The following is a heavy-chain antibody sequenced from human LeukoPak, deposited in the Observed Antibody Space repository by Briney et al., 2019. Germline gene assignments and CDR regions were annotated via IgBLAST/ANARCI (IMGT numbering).Heavy chain of an antibody. CDR1: GDSISSSSYY. CDR3: ARRRYNDSTGYLD. Sequence: PSETLSLTCTISGDSISSSSYYWGWIRQPPGKGLEWIGDIYYRGSTYYSPSLKSRVSISIDTSNNQFSLTLNSVTAADTALYFCARRRYNDSTGYLDWGQGTLVTVSS. D-gene: IGHD3-22*01. CDR2: IYYRGST. J-gene: IGHJ1*01. V-gene: IGHV4-39*01.